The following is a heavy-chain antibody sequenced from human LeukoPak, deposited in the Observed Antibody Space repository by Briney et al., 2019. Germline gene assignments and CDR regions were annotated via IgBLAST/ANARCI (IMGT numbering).Heavy chain of an antibody. CDR1: GGTFSSYA. CDR2: IIPIFGTA. D-gene: IGHD5-18*01. V-gene: IGHV1-69*13. J-gene: IGHJ5*02. Sequence: ASVKVSCTASGGTFSSYAISWVRQAPGQGLEWMGGIIPIFGTANYAQKFQGRVTITADESTSTAYMELRSLRSDDTAVYYCARDRDTEQYNWFDPWGQGTLVTVSS. CDR3: ARDRDTEQYNWFDP.